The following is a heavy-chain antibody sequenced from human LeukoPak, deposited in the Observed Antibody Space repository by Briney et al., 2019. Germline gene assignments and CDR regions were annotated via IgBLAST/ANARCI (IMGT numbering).Heavy chain of an antibody. J-gene: IGHJ4*02. Sequence: GGSLILSCEAYGFTFSNAWMTWVRQSPGKGLEWIGRIKSKEDGGTTEYAEPVKGRFTISGDDSKKTLYLQLNSLKSEDTAIYYCSTRAGSFSSNFWGQGTLVTVSS. D-gene: IGHD6-6*01. CDR2: IKSKEDGGTT. V-gene: IGHV3-15*01. CDR1: GFTFSNAW. CDR3: STRAGSFSSNF.